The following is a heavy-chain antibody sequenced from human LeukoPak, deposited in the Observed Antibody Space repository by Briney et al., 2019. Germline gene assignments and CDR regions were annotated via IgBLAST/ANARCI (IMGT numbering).Heavy chain of an antibody. CDR3: ATDLSFSGIFDY. D-gene: IGHD3-10*01. CDR1: GYTLTELS. Sequence: ASEKVSCKVSGYTLTELSMHWVRQAPGKGLEWMGGFDPEDGETIYAQKFQGRVTMTEDTSTDTAYMELSSLRSEDTAVYYCATDLSFSGIFDYWGQGTLVTVSS. J-gene: IGHJ4*02. V-gene: IGHV1-24*01. CDR2: FDPEDGET.